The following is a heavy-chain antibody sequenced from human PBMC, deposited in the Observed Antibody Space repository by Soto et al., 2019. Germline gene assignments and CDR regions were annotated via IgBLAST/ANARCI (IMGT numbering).Heavy chain of an antibody. Sequence: PSETLSLTCAVYGGSFSGYYWSWIRQPPGKGLEWIGEINHSGSTNYNPSLKSRVTISVDTSKNQFSLKLSSVTAADTAVYYCARRKFGISADDLWSGYFTYYYYGMDVWGQGTTVTVSS. J-gene: IGHJ6*02. CDR2: INHSGST. CDR1: GGSFSGYY. CDR3: ARRKFGISADDLWSGYFTYYYYGMDV. V-gene: IGHV4-34*01. D-gene: IGHD3-3*01.